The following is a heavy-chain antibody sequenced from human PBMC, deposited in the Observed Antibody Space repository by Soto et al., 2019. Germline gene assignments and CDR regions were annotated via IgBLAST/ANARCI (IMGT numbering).Heavy chain of an antibody. Sequence: GESLKISCKAIGYTFTNYWIGWVRQTPGKGLEWMGAIFPGDSDTRYSPSFEGQVNISADRSSSTAFLHWNSLKVSDSAVYFCARQGLPYRSSGYYYRMDVWGRGTTVTVSS. CDR1: GYTFTNYW. CDR3: ARQGLPYRSSGYYYRMDV. CDR2: IFPGDSDT. V-gene: IGHV5-51*01. D-gene: IGHD6-19*01. J-gene: IGHJ6*02.